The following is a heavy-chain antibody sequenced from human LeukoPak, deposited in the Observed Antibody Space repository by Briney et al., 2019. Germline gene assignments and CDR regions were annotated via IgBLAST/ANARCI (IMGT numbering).Heavy chain of an antibody. CDR3: ARYGTIFGVAGDY. CDR2: IYHSGST. J-gene: IGHJ4*02. CDR1: GGSISSGGYY. Sequence: PSETLSLTCTVSGGSISSGGYYWSWIRQPPGKGLEWIGYIYHSGSTYYNPSLKSRVTISVDRSKNQFSLKLSSVTAADTAVYYCARYGTIFGVAGDYWGQGTLVTVSS. D-gene: IGHD3-3*01. V-gene: IGHV4-30-2*01.